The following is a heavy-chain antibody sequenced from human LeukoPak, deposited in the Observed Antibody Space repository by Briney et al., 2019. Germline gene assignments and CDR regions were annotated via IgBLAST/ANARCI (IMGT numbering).Heavy chain of an antibody. CDR1: GGSMNSYY. CDR2: IYYTGCT. D-gene: IGHD3-9*01. Sequence: SETLSLTCSVSGGSMNSYYWSWIRQSPGKGLEWTGYIYYTGCTNYNPSLKSRVTISVDTSKNQFSLKLSSVTAADTAVYYCARHVWLQPFDYWGQGTLVTVSS. J-gene: IGHJ4*02. CDR3: ARHVWLQPFDY. V-gene: IGHV4-59*08.